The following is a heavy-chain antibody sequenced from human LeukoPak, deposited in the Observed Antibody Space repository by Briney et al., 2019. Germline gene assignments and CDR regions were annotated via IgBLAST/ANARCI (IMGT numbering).Heavy chain of an antibody. D-gene: IGHD1-26*01. CDR1: GFTFDDYA. Sequence: PGRSLRLSCAASGFTFDDYAMRWVRQAPGKGLEWVSGISWNSGSIGYADAVKGRFTISRDNAKNSLYLQMNSLRAEDTALYYCAKDTSRSIVGATAPLYYYGMDVWGQGTTVTVSS. V-gene: IGHV3-9*01. CDR2: ISWNSGSI. CDR3: AKDTSRSIVGATAPLYYYGMDV. J-gene: IGHJ6*02.